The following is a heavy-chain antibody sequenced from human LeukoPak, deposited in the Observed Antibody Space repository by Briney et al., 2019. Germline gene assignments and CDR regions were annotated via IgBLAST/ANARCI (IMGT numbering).Heavy chain of an antibody. CDR1: GGSISSSSYY. D-gene: IGHD4-23*01. CDR3: ARDSVTESVRIDFDY. V-gene: IGHV4-39*02. J-gene: IGHJ4*02. Sequence: SETLSLTCTVSGGSISSSSYYWGWIRQPPGKGLEWIGSIYYSGSTYYNPSLKSRVTISVDTSKNQFSLKLSSVTAADTAVYYCARDSVTESVRIDFDYWGQGTLVTVS. CDR2: IYYSGST.